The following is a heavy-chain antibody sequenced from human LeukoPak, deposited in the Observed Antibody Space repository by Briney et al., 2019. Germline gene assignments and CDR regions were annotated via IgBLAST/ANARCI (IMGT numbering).Heavy chain of an antibody. CDR1: GFTFSNYW. CDR3: ARGGSDTAMAHDY. CDR2: IYTDGSST. V-gene: IGHV3-74*01. Sequence: DPGGSLRLSCAASGFTFSNYWMHWVRQAPGKGLVWVSRIYTDGSSTNYADSVKGRFTISRDNAKNTLYLQLNSLRAEDTAVYFCARGGSDTAMAHDYWGQGTLVTVSS. J-gene: IGHJ4*02. D-gene: IGHD5-18*01.